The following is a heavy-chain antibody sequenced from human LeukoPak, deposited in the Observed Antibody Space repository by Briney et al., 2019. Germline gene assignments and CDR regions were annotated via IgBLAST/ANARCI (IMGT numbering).Heavy chain of an antibody. Sequence: ASVKVSYKSSVYTFTIYGISWVRQAPGQGLEWMGWISAYNGNTNYAQKLQGRVTMTTDTSTSTAYMELRSLRSDDTAVYYCARDLYDFWSGLPAYWGQGTLVTVSS. CDR1: VYTFTIYG. CDR3: ARDLYDFWSGLPAY. J-gene: IGHJ4*02. CDR2: ISAYNGNT. D-gene: IGHD3-3*01. V-gene: IGHV1-18*01.